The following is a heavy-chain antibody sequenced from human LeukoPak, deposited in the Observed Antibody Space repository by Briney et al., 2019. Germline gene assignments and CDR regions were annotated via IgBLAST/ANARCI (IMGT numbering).Heavy chain of an antibody. D-gene: IGHD5-12*01. J-gene: IGHJ4*02. Sequence: GGSLRLSCAASGFSFNSYAMHWVRQAPGKGLEWVAVISYDGSNKYYADSVKGRFTISRDTSNNTLSLQMNSLRAEDTAVYFCAKDAAVGIVATTFDYWGQGTLVTVSS. CDR3: AKDAAVGIVATTFDY. V-gene: IGHV3-30*18. CDR2: ISYDGSNK. CDR1: GFSFNSYA.